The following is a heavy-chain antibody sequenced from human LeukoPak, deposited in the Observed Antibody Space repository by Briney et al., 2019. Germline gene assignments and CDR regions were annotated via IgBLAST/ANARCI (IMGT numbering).Heavy chain of an antibody. V-gene: IGHV4-59*01. CDR1: GGSISSYY. CDR2: IYYSGST. Sequence: PSETLSLTCAVSGGSISSYYWSWIRQPPGKGLEWIGYIYYSGSTNYNPSLESRVTISVDTSKNQFSLKLSSVTAADTAVYYCARGGRWLQSGLNYWGQGTLVTVSS. J-gene: IGHJ4*02. D-gene: IGHD5-24*01. CDR3: ARGGRWLQSGLNY.